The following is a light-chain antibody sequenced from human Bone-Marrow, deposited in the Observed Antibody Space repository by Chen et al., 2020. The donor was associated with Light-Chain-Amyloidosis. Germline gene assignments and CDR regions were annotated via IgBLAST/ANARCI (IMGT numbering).Light chain of an antibody. J-gene: IGLJ1*01. V-gene: IGLV3-21*02. CDR3: QVWDRGSHHYV. CDR1: NIGSKS. Sequence: SYVLTQPPSVSVAPGRTATITCGGNNIGSKSVHWYQQKPGQAPVLVVYDDSDRRSGIPARFDGSYSGNTATLNISRVEAGDEADYYCQVWDRGSHHYVFGTGTKVTGL. CDR2: DDS.